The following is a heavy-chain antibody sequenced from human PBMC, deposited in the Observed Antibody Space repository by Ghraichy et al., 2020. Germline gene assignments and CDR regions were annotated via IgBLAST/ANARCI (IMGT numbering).Heavy chain of an antibody. CDR1: GGSISSGDYY. J-gene: IGHJ4*02. V-gene: IGHV4-30-4*01. CDR3: ARAGFTVVKFDY. CDR2: IYYSGST. Sequence: SETLSLTCTVSGGSISSGDYYWSWIRQPPGKGLEWIGYIYYSGSTYYNPSLKSRVTISVDTSKNQFSLKLNSVTAADTAVYYCARAGFTVVKFDYWGQGTLVTVSS. D-gene: IGHD4-23*01.